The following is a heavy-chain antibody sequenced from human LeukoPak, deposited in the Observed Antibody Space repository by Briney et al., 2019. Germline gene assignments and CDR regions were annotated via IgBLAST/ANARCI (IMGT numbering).Heavy chain of an antibody. CDR1: GFTFSSYS. D-gene: IGHD4-11*01. V-gene: IGHV3-21*01. Sequence: PGGSLRLSCAASGFTFSSYSMNWVCQAPGKGLEWVSSISSSSSYIYYADSVKGRFTISRDNAKNSLYLQMNSLRAEDTAVYYCARGDPDYSNYRYFDYWGQGTLVTVSS. CDR2: ISSSSSYI. J-gene: IGHJ4*02. CDR3: ARGDPDYSNYRYFDY.